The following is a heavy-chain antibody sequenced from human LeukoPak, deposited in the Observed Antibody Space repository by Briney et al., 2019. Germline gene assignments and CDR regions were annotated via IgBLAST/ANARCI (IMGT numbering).Heavy chain of an antibody. V-gene: IGHV3-30*02. J-gene: IGHJ4*02. D-gene: IGHD6-6*01. CDR3: ARALDATITPRPGGANFDY. CDR2: IRYDGSNK. Sequence: PGGSLRLSCAASGFTFSSYGMHWVRQAPGKGLEWVAFIRYDGSNKYYADSVKGRFIISRDNFKNTLYLQLNSLRAEDTAVYYCARALDATITPRPGGANFDYWGQGTLVTVSS. CDR1: GFTFSSYG.